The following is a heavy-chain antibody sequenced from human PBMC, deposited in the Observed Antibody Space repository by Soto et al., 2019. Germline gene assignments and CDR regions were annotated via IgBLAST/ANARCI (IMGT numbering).Heavy chain of an antibody. CDR3: ARDWDGSGSYYTDY. J-gene: IGHJ4*02. CDR2: IKPQNGNT. CDR1: GYTFNIYG. Sequence: ASVKVSCKTSGYTFNIYGINWVRQAPGQVLEWMGWIKPQNGNTKYEQTLQDRLIITTDTATSTAYMELRSLRSDDTAVYYCARDWDGSGSYYTDYWGQG. V-gene: IGHV1-18*01. D-gene: IGHD3-10*01.